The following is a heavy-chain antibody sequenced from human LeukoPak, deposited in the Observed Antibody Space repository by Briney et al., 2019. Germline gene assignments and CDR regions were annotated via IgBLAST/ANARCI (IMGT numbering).Heavy chain of an antibody. J-gene: IGHJ3*02. CDR2: ISSSGSTI. Sequence: GGSLRLSCAASGFTFSDYYMSWIRQAPGKGLEWVSYISSSGSTIYYADSVKGRFTISRDNAKNSLYLQMNSLRAEDTAVYYCARDRAYYDFWSGSRGQDAFDIWGQGTMVTVSS. CDR1: GFTFSDYY. V-gene: IGHV3-11*04. CDR3: ARDRAYYDFWSGSRGQDAFDI. D-gene: IGHD3-3*01.